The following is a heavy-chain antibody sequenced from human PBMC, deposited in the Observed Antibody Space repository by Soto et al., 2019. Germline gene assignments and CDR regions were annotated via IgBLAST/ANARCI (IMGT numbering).Heavy chain of an antibody. D-gene: IGHD3-3*01. CDR3: AKVPYFDFWSGYPPQYFDQ. Sequence: GGSLILSCAAFGFTFSDYWMYWVRQTPGKGLVWVLHINTDGSKTEYADSVTGRFTISRDNAKNTLYLQMNSLRGEDTAVYYCAKVPYFDFWSGYPPQYFDQWGRGILVTVSS. CDR1: GFTFSDYW. V-gene: IGHV3-74*03. J-gene: IGHJ4*02. CDR2: INTDGSKT.